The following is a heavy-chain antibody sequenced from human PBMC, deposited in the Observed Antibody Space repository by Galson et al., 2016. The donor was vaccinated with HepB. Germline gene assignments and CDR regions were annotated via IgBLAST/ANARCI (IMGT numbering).Heavy chain of an antibody. CDR3: AKDRSGRKVFTMVRELSSMDV. CDR1: GFTFSSYP. J-gene: IGHJ6*02. Sequence: SLRLSCAASGFTFSSYPMSWVRQAPGKGLEWVSGVSGSGGSTYYADSVKGRFTISRDNSKNTLYLQMNSLRAEDTAVYYCAKDRSGRKVFTMVRELSSMDVWGQGTTVTVSS. CDR2: VSGSGGST. D-gene: IGHD3-10*01. V-gene: IGHV3-23*01.